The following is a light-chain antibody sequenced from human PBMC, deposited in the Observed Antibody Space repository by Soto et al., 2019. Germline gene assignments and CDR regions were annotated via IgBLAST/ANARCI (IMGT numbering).Light chain of an antibody. CDR2: GAS. CDR1: QSVSSN. CDR3: QQYNYLPFT. Sequence: EVVMTQSPATLSVSPGERATLSCRASQSVSSNLAWYQQRPGQSPRLLIHGASTRASGIPARFSGSGSGTEFTLTISSLQSEDSAVYYCQQYNYLPFTFGPGTKVDIK. J-gene: IGKJ3*01. V-gene: IGKV3-15*01.